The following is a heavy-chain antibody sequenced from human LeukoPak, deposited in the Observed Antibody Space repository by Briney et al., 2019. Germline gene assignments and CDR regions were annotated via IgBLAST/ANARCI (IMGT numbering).Heavy chain of an antibody. CDR1: GGTFSSYA. CDR2: FIPIFGTA. J-gene: IGHJ6*03. V-gene: IGHV1-69*06. D-gene: IGHD3-22*01. CDR3: ARADSSGYSYYYYMDV. Sequence: GSSVKVSCKASGGTFSSYAISWVRQAPGQGLEWMGRFIPIFGTANYVQKFQGRVTITADKSTSTAYMELSSLRSEDTAVYYCARADSSGYSYYYYMDVWGKGTTVTVSS.